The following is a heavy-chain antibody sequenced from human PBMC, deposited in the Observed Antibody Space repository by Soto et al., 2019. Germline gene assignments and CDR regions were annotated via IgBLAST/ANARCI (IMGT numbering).Heavy chain of an antibody. D-gene: IGHD3-10*01. CDR2: IYSGGST. CDR3: ASTPYYGSGTLDY. CDR1: GFTVSSNY. J-gene: IGHJ4*02. Sequence: EVQLVESGGGLVQPGGSLRLSCAASGFTVSSNYMSWVRQAPGKWLEWVSVIYSGGSTYYADSVKGRFTISRHNSKNTLYLQMNSLRAEDTAVYYCASTPYYGSGTLDYWGQGTLVTVSS. V-gene: IGHV3-53*04.